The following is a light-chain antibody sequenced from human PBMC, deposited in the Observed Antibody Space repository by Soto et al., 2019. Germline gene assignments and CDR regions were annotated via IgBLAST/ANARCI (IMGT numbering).Light chain of an antibody. Sequence: DIQMTQSPSSLSASVGERVTITCRASQSISTYLNWYQQKPGKAPKLLIYAASSFQSGVPSRFSGSGSGTDFTLTISSLQPEDFATYYCQQSYSTPRTFGQGTKLEIK. CDR2: AAS. J-gene: IGKJ2*01. V-gene: IGKV1-39*01. CDR3: QQSYSTPRT. CDR1: QSISTY.